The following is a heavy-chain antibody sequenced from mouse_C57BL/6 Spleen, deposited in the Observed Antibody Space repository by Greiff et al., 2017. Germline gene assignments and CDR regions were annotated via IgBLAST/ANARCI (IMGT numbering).Heavy chain of an antibody. Sequence: VQLQQSGAELAKPGASVKLSCKASGYTFTSYWMHWVKQRPGQGLEWIGYINPSSGYTKYNQKFKGKATLTADKSSSTAYMQLSSLTYEDSAVYYCATQLYDYDGTDYGGQGTSVTVSS. CDR1: GYTFTSYW. D-gene: IGHD2-4*01. CDR3: ATQLYDYDGTDY. V-gene: IGHV1-7*01. CDR2: INPSSGYT. J-gene: IGHJ4*01.